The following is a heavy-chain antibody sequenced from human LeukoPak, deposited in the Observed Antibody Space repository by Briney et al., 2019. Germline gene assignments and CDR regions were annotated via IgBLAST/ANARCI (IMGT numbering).Heavy chain of an antibody. D-gene: IGHD3-22*01. CDR1: GYTFNSYD. CDR3: AGAFYDSSGYDY. J-gene: IGHJ4*02. Sequence: ASVNVSCKASGYTFNSYDINWVRQATGQGLEWMGWMNPNSGNTGYAQKFQGRVTMTRNTSISTAYMELSSLRSEDTAVYYRAGAFYDSSGYDYWGQGTLVTVSS. CDR2: MNPNSGNT. V-gene: IGHV1-8*01.